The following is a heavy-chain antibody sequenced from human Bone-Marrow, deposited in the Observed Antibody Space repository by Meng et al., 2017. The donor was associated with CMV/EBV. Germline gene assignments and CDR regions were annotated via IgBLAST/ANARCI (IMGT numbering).Heavy chain of an antibody. V-gene: IGHV1-2*02. CDR3: ARGRLVGGANLHGMDV. CDR1: GYTFTGYY. J-gene: IGHJ6*02. D-gene: IGHD2-15*01. CDR2: INPNSGGT. Sequence: ASVKVSCKATGYTFTGYYMHWVRQAPGQGLEWMGWINPNSGGTNYAQKFQGRVTMTRDTSISTAYMGLSRLRSDDTAVYDCARGRLVGGANLHGMDVWGPGTTVTVSS.